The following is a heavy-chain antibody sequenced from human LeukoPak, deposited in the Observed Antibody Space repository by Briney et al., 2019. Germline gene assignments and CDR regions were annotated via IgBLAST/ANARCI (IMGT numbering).Heavy chain of an antibody. D-gene: IGHD6-19*01. CDR2: INHSGST. V-gene: IGHV4-34*01. CDR1: GGSFSGYY. J-gene: IGHJ4*02. CDR3: ARTVAVAGLAFDY. Sequence: PSETLSLTCAVYGGSFSGYYWSWIRQPPGKGLEWIGEINHSGSTNYNPSLKSRVTISVDTSKNQFSLKLSSVTAADTAVYYCARTVAVAGLAFDYWGQGTLVTVSS.